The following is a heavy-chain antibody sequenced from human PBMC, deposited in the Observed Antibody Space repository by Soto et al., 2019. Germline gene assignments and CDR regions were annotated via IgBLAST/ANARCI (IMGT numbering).Heavy chain of an antibody. CDR1: GFTFSSYG. D-gene: IGHD4-4*01. Sequence: QVQLVESGGGVVQPGRSLRLSCAASGFTFSSYGMHWVRQAPGKGLEWVAVIWYDGSNKYYADSVKGRFTISRDNSKNTLYLQMNSLRAEDTAVYYCARDQDPRLSHKTVRVGYWGQGTLVTVSS. V-gene: IGHV3-33*01. CDR2: IWYDGSNK. CDR3: ARDQDPRLSHKTVRVGY. J-gene: IGHJ4*02.